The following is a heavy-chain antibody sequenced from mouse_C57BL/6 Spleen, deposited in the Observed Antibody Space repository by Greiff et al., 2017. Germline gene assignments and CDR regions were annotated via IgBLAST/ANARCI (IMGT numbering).Heavy chain of an antibody. Sequence: VQLQQSGAELVRPGASVTLSCKASGYTFTDYEMHWVKQTPVHGLEWIGAIDPATGGTDYNQKLKGKAIMTVDKSSRKAYMELRSLTSEDSAVYYCTREGRNYYVDYWGQGTTLTVSS. CDR2: IDPATGGT. V-gene: IGHV1-15*01. CDR3: TREGRNYYVDY. CDR1: GYTFTDYE. J-gene: IGHJ2*01.